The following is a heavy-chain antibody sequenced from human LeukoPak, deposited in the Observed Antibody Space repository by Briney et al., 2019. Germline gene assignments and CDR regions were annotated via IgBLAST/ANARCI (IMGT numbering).Heavy chain of an antibody. V-gene: IGHV4-4*07. CDR3: ARENNNATVCGRIFDH. Sequence: SETLSLTCTVSGGSISSYYWSCIRQPAGKGLEWIGRIYSSGSTNYNPSLKSRVSMSVDTPKNQFSLKLTSVTGAGTGVYYFARENNNATVCGRIFDHWGQGTLGNVPS. CDR2: IYSSGST. D-gene: IGHD4-11*01. CDR1: GGSISSYY. J-gene: IGHJ4*01.